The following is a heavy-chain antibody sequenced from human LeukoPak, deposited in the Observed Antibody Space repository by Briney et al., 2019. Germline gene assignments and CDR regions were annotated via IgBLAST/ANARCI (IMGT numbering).Heavy chain of an antibody. J-gene: IGHJ3*02. CDR1: GFTISSYY. Sequence: ASETLSLTCTVSGFTISSYYWSWIRQPPGKGLEWIGYIHYSGSTNHNPSLKSRVTISVDTSKNHFSLKLSSVTAADTAVYYCARGDSNYAFDIWGQGTMVTVSS. V-gene: IGHV4-59*01. CDR3: ARGDSNYAFDI. CDR2: IHYSGST. D-gene: IGHD4-11*01.